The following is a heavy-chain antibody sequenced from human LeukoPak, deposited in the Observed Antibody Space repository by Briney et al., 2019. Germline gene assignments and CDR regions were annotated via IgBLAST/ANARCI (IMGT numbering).Heavy chain of an antibody. V-gene: IGHV4-30-2*01. CDR1: GGSISSGSYY. Sequence: SQTLSLTCTVSGGSISSGSYYWSWIRQPPGKGLEWIGYIYQSGNTYYNPSLDSRVTISVDRSKSQFSLRLSSVTAADTAVYYCARRGGYDSFDNWGQGTLVTVSS. J-gene: IGHJ4*02. D-gene: IGHD5-12*01. CDR3: ARRGGYDSFDN. CDR2: IYQSGNT.